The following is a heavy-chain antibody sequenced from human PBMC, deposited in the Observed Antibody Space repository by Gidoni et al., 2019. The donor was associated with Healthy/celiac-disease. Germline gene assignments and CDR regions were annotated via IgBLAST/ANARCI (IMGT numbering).Heavy chain of an antibody. CDR3: AREMYYYGSGSPFDY. Sequence: QVQLVESGGGVVQPGRSLRLSCAAPGFPFSRYAMHWVRQAPGKGLEWVAVISYDGSNKYYADSVKGRFTISRDNSKNTLYLQMNSLRAEDTAVYYCAREMYYYGSGSPFDYWGQGTLVTVSS. D-gene: IGHD3-10*01. CDR2: ISYDGSNK. V-gene: IGHV3-30*04. CDR1: GFPFSRYA. J-gene: IGHJ4*02.